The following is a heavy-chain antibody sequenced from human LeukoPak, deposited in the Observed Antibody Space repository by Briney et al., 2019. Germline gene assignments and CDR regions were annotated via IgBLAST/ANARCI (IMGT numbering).Heavy chain of an antibody. V-gene: IGHV3-30*02. CDR2: IRYDGSNK. CDR1: GFTFRIYG. CDR3: AKADSSGWYGMYYFDY. J-gene: IGHJ4*02. D-gene: IGHD6-19*01. Sequence: PGGSLRLSCAASGFTFRIYGMHWVRQAPGKGLEWVAFIRYDGSNKYYADSVKGRFTISRDNSKNTLYLQMNSLRAEDTAVYYCAKADSSGWYGMYYFDYWGQGPLVTVSS.